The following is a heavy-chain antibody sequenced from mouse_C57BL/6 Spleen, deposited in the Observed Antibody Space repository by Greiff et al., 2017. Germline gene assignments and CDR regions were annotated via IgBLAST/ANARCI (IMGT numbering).Heavy chain of an antibody. D-gene: IGHD1-1*01. Sequence: QVQLKQPGAELVKPGASVKLSCKASGYTFTSYWMHWVKQRPGQGLEWIGMIHPNSGSTNYNEKFKSKATLTVDKSSSTAYMQLSSLTSEDSAVYYCARSLNYYGSSYVYFDVWGTGTTVTVSS. V-gene: IGHV1-64*01. J-gene: IGHJ1*03. CDR2: IHPNSGST. CDR3: ARSLNYYGSSYVYFDV. CDR1: GYTFTSYW.